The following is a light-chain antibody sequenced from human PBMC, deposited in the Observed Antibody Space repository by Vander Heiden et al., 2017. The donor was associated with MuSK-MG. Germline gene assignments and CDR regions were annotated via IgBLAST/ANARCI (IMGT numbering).Light chain of an antibody. V-gene: IGLV1-40*01. CDR2: GNT. J-gene: IGLJ3*02. CDR3: QSYDTALSGAL. CDR1: NSNIGAGYD. Sequence: QSVLAQPPSVSGAPGQRVTISCTGNNSNIGAGYDVHWYQQVPGTAPKLLIYGNTNRPSGVPDRFSASKSDTSASLAISGLQADDEADYYCQSYDTALSGALFGGGTKLTVL.